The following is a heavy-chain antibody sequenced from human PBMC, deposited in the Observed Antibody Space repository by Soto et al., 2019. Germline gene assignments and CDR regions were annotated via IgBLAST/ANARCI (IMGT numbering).Heavy chain of an antibody. D-gene: IGHD3-22*01. CDR2: IYYSGST. J-gene: IGHJ4*02. CDR3: ARADSTGYSHFDY. V-gene: IGHV4-30-4*01. CDR1: GGSISSGDYY. Sequence: SETPFLTCTVSGGSISSGDYYWSWIRQPPGTGLEWIGYIYYSGSTYYNPSLESRITISVDTSKNQFSLKLSSVTAADTAVYYCARADSTGYSHFDYWGPGSLVTVSS.